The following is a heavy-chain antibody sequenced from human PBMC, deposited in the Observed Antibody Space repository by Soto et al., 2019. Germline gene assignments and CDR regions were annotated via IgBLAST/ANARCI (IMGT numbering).Heavy chain of an antibody. D-gene: IGHD2-2*01. J-gene: IGHJ4*02. CDR1: GFTFSNYA. V-gene: IGHV3-48*02. CDR3: VRYCSTTLCNGVATRTFDY. CDR2: ISTSGSTV. Sequence: GGSLRLSCTASGFTFSNYAMTWVRQAPGKGLEWVSYISTSGSTVYYADSVKGRFTISRDNTRNSLYLQMNSLRDEDTALYYCVRYCSTTLCNGVATRTFDYWGQGTLVTVSS.